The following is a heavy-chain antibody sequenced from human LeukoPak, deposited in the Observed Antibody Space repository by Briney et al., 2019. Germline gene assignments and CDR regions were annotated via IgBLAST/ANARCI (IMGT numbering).Heavy chain of an antibody. CDR3: ARDPEGFDY. J-gene: IGHJ4*02. D-gene: IGHD1-14*01. CDR1: GFTFSSYA. V-gene: IGHV3-30-3*01. Sequence: GGSLRLSCAASGFTFSSYAMHWVRQAPGKGLEWVAVISYDGSNKYYADSVKGRFTISRDNSKNTLYLQMNSLRAEDTAVYYCARDPEGFDYWGQGTLITVSS. CDR2: ISYDGSNK.